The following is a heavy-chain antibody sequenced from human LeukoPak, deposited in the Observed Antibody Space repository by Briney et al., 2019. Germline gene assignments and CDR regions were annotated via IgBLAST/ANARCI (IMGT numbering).Heavy chain of an antibody. CDR2: INHSGST. CDR3: ARGIGTVTDFDY. Sequence: SETLSLTCAVYGGSFSGYYWSWIRQPPGKGLEWIGEINHSGSTNYNPSLKSRVTISVDTSKNQFSLKLSSVTAADTAVYYCARGIGTVTDFDYWGQGTLVTVSS. D-gene: IGHD4-17*01. J-gene: IGHJ4*02. CDR1: GGSFSGYY. V-gene: IGHV4-34*01.